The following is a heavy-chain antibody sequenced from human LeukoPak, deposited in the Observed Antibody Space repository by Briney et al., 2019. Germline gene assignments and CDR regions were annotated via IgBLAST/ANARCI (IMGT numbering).Heavy chain of an antibody. CDR3: ARGGCGSGSYYNLDYYYDGMYV. Sequence: EASVKVSCKASVYTLTSYGISWVRQAPGQGLEWLGWISAYSGNTNYAQKLQGRVTITPDTSTSTAYMEMRILRSDASAGYFCARGGCGSGSYYNLDYYYDGMYVWGQGTPVTVSS. V-gene: IGHV1-18*01. D-gene: IGHD3-10*01. J-gene: IGHJ6*02. CDR1: VYTLTSYG. CDR2: ISAYSGNT.